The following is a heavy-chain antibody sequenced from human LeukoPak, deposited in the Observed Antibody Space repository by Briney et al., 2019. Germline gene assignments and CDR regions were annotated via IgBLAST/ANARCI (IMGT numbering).Heavy chain of an antibody. J-gene: IGHJ4*02. D-gene: IGHD3-10*01. Sequence: GASVKVSCKASGYTFTSYGISWVRQAPGQGLEWMGWISAYNGNTNYAQKPQGRVTMTTDTSTSTAYMELRSLRSDDTAVYYCARDGELLWFGELFNFDYWGQGTLVTVSS. CDR3: ARDGELLWFGELFNFDY. CDR2: ISAYNGNT. CDR1: GYTFTSYG. V-gene: IGHV1-18*01.